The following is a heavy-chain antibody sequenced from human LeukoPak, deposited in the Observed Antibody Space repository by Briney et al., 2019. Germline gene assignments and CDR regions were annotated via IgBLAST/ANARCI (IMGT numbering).Heavy chain of an antibody. Sequence: SETLSLTCAVYGGSFSGYYWSWIRQPPGKGLEWIGEINHSGSTNYNPSLKSRVTISVDTSKNQFPLKLSSVTAADTAVYYCALGEPRQFGYWGQGTLVTVSS. CDR3: ALGEPRQFGY. J-gene: IGHJ4*02. CDR2: INHSGST. CDR1: GGSFSGYY. D-gene: IGHD1-26*01. V-gene: IGHV4-34*01.